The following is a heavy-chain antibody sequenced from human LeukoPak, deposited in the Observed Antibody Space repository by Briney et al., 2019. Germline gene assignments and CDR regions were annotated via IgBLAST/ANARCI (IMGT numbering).Heavy chain of an antibody. CDR2: INHSGST. J-gene: IGHJ5*02. D-gene: IGHD3-16*01. CDR1: GGSFSGYY. CDR3: ARGPSLSLGYNWFDP. Sequence: SETLSLTCAVYGGSFSGYYWSWIRQPPGKGLEWIGEINHSGSTNYNPSLKSRVTISVDTSKNQFSLKLSSVTAADTAVYYCARGPSLSLGYNWFDPWGQGTLVTVSS. V-gene: IGHV4-34*01.